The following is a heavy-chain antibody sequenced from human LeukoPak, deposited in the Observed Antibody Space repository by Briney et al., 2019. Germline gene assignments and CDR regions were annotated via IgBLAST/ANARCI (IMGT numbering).Heavy chain of an antibody. D-gene: IGHD7-27*01. Sequence: SETLSLTCTVSGGSVTSVDYYWSWIRQPPGKGLEWIGYIYYSGSTYYNPSLKSRVTISVDTSKNQFSLNLSSVTAADMAVYYCARDGENYPMGQGTLVTVSS. CDR2: IYYSGST. J-gene: IGHJ5*02. V-gene: IGHV4-30-4*01. CDR3: ARDGENYP. CDR1: GGSVTSVDYY.